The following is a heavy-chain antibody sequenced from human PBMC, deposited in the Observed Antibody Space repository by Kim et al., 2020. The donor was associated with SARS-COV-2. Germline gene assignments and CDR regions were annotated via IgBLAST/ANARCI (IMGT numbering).Heavy chain of an antibody. J-gene: IGHJ4*02. Sequence: TPSLKSRVTISVDTSKNQFSLKLSSGTAADTAVYYCATDYYDSSGYYSSYWGQGTLVTVSS. CDR3: ATDYYDSSGYYSSY. D-gene: IGHD3-22*01. V-gene: IGHV4-30-2*04.